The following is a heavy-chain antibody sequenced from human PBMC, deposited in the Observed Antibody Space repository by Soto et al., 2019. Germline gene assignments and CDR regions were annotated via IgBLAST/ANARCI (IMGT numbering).Heavy chain of an antibody. CDR3: ARGGIAVAAPLRGMDV. V-gene: IGHV3-30-3*01. CDR1: GFTFSSYA. D-gene: IGHD6-19*01. J-gene: IGHJ6*02. Sequence: QVQLVESGGGVVQPGRSLRLSCAASGFTFSSYAMHWVRQAPGKGLEWVAVISYDGSNKYYADSVKGRFTISRDNSKNTLYLQMNSLRAEDTAVYYCARGGIAVAAPLRGMDVWGQGTTVTVSS. CDR2: ISYDGSNK.